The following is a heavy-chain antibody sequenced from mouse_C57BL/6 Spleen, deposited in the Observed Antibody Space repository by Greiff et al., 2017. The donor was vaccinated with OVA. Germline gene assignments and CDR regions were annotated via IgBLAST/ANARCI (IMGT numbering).Heavy chain of an antibody. V-gene: IGHV1-54*01. Sequence: VQLQQSGAELVRPGTSVKVSCKASGYAFTNYLIEWVKQRPGQGLEWIGVINPGSGGTNYNEKFKGKATLTADKSSSTAYMQLSSLTSEDSAVYFCARDDAGSAMDYWGQGTSVTVSS. CDR2: INPGSGGT. CDR3: ARDDAGSAMDY. D-gene: IGHD2-3*01. J-gene: IGHJ4*01. CDR1: GYAFTNYL.